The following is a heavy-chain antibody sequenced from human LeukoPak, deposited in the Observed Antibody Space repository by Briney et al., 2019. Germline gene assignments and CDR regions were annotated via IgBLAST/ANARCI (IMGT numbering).Heavy chain of an antibody. CDR2: INHSGST. CDR3: AGGLTIFGVFIEYYCDY. D-gene: IGHD3-3*01. CDR1: GGSFSGCY. Sequence: PSETLSLTCAVYGGSFSGCYWSWIRQPPGKGLEWIGEINHSGSTNYNPSLKSRVTISVDTSKNQFSLKLSSVTAADTAVYYCAGGLTIFGVFIEYYCDYWGQGTLVTVSS. V-gene: IGHV4-34*01. J-gene: IGHJ4*02.